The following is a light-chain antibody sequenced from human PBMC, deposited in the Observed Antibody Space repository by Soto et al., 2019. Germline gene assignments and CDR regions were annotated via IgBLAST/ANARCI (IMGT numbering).Light chain of an antibody. V-gene: IGKV3-20*01. CDR3: QQYNNWPT. Sequence: EIVLTQSPGTLSLSPGERATLSCRASQGVTNSYLAWYQQKPGQAPRLLIYGASSRATGIPDRFSGSGSGTEFTLTISSLQSEDFAVYYCQQYNNWPTFGQGTGGYQ. CDR2: GAS. CDR1: QGVTNSY. J-gene: IGKJ1*01.